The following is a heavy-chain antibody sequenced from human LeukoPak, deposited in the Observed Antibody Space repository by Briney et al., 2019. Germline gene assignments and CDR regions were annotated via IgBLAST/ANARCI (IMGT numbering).Heavy chain of an antibody. V-gene: IGHV3-30*04. J-gene: IGHJ4*02. D-gene: IGHD4-11*01. CDR1: GFTFSSYA. Sequence: GRSLRLSCAASGFTFSSYAMHWDRQAPGKGLEWVAVISYDGSNKYYADSVKGRFTISRDNSKNTLYLQMNSLRAEDTAVYYCASIDYSTSYWGQGTLVTVSS. CDR3: ASIDYSTSY. CDR2: ISYDGSNK.